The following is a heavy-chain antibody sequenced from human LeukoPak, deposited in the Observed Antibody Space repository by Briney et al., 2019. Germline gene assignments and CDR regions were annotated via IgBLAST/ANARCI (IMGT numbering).Heavy chain of an antibody. Sequence: GGSLRLSCAASGFTFSDYYLSWIRQAPGKGLECVSYISSSGSQTLHADSVKGRFTISRDNAKNSLYLQMNSLRAVDTAVYYCARNRNYGLDIWGQGTKVTVSS. CDR2: ISSSGSQT. V-gene: IGHV3-11*06. D-gene: IGHD1-14*01. CDR1: GFTFSDYY. CDR3: ARNRNYGLDI. J-gene: IGHJ3*02.